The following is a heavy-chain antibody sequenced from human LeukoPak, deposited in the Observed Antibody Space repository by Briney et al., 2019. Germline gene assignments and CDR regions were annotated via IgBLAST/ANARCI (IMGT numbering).Heavy chain of an antibody. J-gene: IGHJ4*02. Sequence: ASVKVSCKASGYTLTSYGISWVRQAPGQGLEWMGWISAYNGNTNYAQKLQGRVTMTTDTSTSTAYMELRSLRSDDTAVYYCAIQRGANWGSRARYYFDYWGQGTLVTVSS. CDR1: GYTLTSYG. CDR2: ISAYNGNT. V-gene: IGHV1-18*01. D-gene: IGHD7-27*01. CDR3: AIQRGANWGSRARYYFDY.